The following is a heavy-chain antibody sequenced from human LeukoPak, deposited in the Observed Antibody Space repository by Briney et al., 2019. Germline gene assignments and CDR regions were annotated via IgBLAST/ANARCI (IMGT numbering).Heavy chain of an antibody. CDR1: GGSIISDS. Sequence: SETLSLTCTVSGGSIISDSWTWIRQSAGKGLEWIGRIYTSGNTNYNPSLKSRVTMSADTSKNQLSLKLSSVTAADTAVYYCARGGYCSSSSCYPYNMDVWGKGTTVTVSS. D-gene: IGHD2-2*03. CDR2: IYTSGNT. J-gene: IGHJ6*03. CDR3: ARGGYCSSSSCYPYNMDV. V-gene: IGHV4-4*07.